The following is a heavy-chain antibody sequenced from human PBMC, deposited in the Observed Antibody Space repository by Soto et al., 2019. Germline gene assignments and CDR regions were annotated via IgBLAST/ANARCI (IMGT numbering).Heavy chain of an antibody. J-gene: IGHJ4*02. D-gene: IGHD4-17*01. Sequence: QVQLVQSGAEVKKPGSSVKVSCKASGGTFSSYTISWVRQAPGQGLEWLGRIIPILGIANYAQKFQGRVTITADKSTSTAYMELSSLRSEDTAVYHCACTVTTFLDYWGQGTLVTVSS. CDR2: IIPILGIA. V-gene: IGHV1-69*02. CDR3: ACTVTTFLDY. CDR1: GGTFSSYT.